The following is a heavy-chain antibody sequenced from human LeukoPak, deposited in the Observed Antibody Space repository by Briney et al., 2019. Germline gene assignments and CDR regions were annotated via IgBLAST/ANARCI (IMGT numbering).Heavy chain of an antibody. CDR2: ISSSSSTI. V-gene: IGHV3-48*04. D-gene: IGHD5-18*01. CDR3: AKDIAEYSYGTLDY. Sequence: PGGSLRLSCAASGFTFSSYSMIWVRQAPGKGLEWVSYISSSSSTIYYADSVKGRFTISRDNAKNSLYLQMNSLRAEDTALYYCAKDIAEYSYGTLDYWGQGTLVTVSS. CDR1: GFTFSSYS. J-gene: IGHJ4*02.